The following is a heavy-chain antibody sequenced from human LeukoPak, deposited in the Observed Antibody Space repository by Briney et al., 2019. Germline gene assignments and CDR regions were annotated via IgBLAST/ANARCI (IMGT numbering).Heavy chain of an antibody. CDR2: IKQDGSEK. J-gene: IGHJ3*02. D-gene: IGHD1-7*01. CDR3: ARVDWNYDRTEGLDI. Sequence: GGSLRLSCAASGFTFNSYWMSWVRQAPGKGLEWVANIKQDGSEKYYVDSVKGRFTISRDNAKNSLYLQMNSLRAEDTAVYYCARVDWNYDRTEGLDIWGQGTMVTVSS. CDR1: GFTFNSYW. V-gene: IGHV3-7*01.